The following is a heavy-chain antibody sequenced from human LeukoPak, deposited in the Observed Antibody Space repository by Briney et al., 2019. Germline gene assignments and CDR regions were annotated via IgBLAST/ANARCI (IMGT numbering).Heavy chain of an antibody. D-gene: IGHD3-22*01. J-gene: IGHJ4*02. CDR2: IIPILGIA. CDR1: GGTFSSYA. V-gene: IGHV1-69*04. CDR3: ARVPHYYYDSSGYGGYYFDY. Sequence: SVKVSCKASGGTFSSYAISWVRQAPGQGLEWMGRIIPILGIANYAQKFQGRVTITADKSTSTAYMELSSLRSEDTAVYYCARVPHYYYDSSGYGGYYFDYWGQGTLVTVSS.